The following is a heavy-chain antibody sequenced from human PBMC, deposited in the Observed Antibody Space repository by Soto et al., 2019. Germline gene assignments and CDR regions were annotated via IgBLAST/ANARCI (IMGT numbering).Heavy chain of an antibody. D-gene: IGHD6-13*01. CDR2: IYSGGST. V-gene: IGHV3-53*01. Sequence: EVQLVESGGGLIQPGGSLRLSCAASGFTVSSNYMSWVRQAPGKGLEWVSVIYSGGSTYYADSVKGRFTISRDNSKNTLYLQMTSQRAEDTAVYYCARDQGYLGKGGNYYYGMDVWGQGTTVTVSS. J-gene: IGHJ6*02. CDR3: ARDQGYLGKGGNYYYGMDV. CDR1: GFTVSSNY.